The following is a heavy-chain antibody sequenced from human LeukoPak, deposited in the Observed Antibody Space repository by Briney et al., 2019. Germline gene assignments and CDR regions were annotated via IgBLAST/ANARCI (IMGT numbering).Heavy chain of an antibody. D-gene: IGHD3-9*01. CDR1: GFTFSNVW. J-gene: IGHJ4*02. CDR2: IKKKTEGGTT. Sequence: GGSLRLSCAASGFTFSNVWMNWVRQAPGKGLEWLGRIKKKTEGGTTDYAAPVKGRFTISRDDSKNTLYLQMDSLNTEDTAVYYCTTRLLTINDYWGQGTLVTVSS. CDR3: TTRLLTINDY. V-gene: IGHV3-15*01.